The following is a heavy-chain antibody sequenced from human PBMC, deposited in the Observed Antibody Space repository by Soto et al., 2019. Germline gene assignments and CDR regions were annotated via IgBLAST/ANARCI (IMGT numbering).Heavy chain of an antibody. D-gene: IGHD3-22*01. CDR3: ARDAPYYDSSGYPGDFDY. V-gene: IGHV1-69*12. J-gene: IGHJ4*02. Sequence: QVQLVQSGAEVKKPGSSVKVSCKASGGTFSSYAISWVRQAPGQGLEWMGGIIPIFGTANYAQKFQGRVTITADESTSTAYMELRSLRSEDTAVYYCARDAPYYDSSGYPGDFDYWGQGTLVTVSS. CDR2: IIPIFGTA. CDR1: GGTFSSYA.